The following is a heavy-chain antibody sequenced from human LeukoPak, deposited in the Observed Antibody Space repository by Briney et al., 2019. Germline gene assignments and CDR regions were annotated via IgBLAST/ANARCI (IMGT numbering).Heavy chain of an antibody. Sequence: GGSLRLSCAASGFTFNSYDMHWVRQAPGKGLEWVALISYDGSNKYYADSVKGRFTISRDNSKNTLYLQMNSLRAEDTAVYYCTRDMGGTYFDYWGQGTLVTVSS. CDR1: GFTFNSYD. J-gene: IGHJ4*02. CDR3: TRDMGGTYFDY. V-gene: IGHV3-30*03. D-gene: IGHD1-26*01. CDR2: ISYDGSNK.